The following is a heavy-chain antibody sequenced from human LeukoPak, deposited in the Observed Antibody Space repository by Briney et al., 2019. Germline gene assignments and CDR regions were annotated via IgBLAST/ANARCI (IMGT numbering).Heavy chain of an antibody. J-gene: IGHJ6*03. CDR3: ARPGYCSTTSCYHYMDV. V-gene: IGHV3-21*01. CDR2: ISSSSSYI. D-gene: IGHD2-2*03. Sequence: GGSLGLSCAASGFTFSSYSMNWVRQAPGKGLEWVSSISSSSSYIYYADSVKGRFIISRDNAKNSLYLQMSSLRAEDTAVYYCARPGYCSTTSCYHYMDVWGKGITVTVSS. CDR1: GFTFSSYS.